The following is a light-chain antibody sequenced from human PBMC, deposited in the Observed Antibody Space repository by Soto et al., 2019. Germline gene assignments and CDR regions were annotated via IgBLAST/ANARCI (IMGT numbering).Light chain of an antibody. Sequence: QSLTPQPPSVSGAPCQAVSIPLMGRSTNIGAGYGVDWDQQAPGTAPKPLFVGNTIRPSGVPARFSASTSGTSASQAITGLQAEVEGDYYFPSYASPLSARYVFGTGTNLNVL. CDR3: PSYASPLSARYV. CDR2: GNT. J-gene: IGLJ1*01. V-gene: IGLV1-40*01. CDR1: STNIGAGYG.